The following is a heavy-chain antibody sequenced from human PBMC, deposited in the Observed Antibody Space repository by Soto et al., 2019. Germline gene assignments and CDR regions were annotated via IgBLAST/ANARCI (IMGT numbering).Heavy chain of an antibody. D-gene: IGHD3-10*01. Sequence: QVQLQQWGAGLLKPSETLSLTCAVYGGSFSGYYWSWIRQPPGKGLEWIGEINHSGSTNYNPSLKSRVTISVDTSKNQFSLKLSSVTAADTAVYYCARVMGLLWFGTDYWGQGTLVTVSS. CDR3: ARVMGLLWFGTDY. J-gene: IGHJ4*02. CDR2: INHSGST. V-gene: IGHV4-34*01. CDR1: GGSFSGYY.